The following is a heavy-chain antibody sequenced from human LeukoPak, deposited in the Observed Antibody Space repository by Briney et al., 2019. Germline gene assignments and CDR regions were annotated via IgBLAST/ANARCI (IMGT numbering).Heavy chain of an antibody. CDR2: INPNSGGT. CDR1: GYTFTGYY. CDR3: AAGRSDFWSGYPNNWFDP. D-gene: IGHD3-3*01. J-gene: IGHJ5*02. V-gene: IGHV1-2*02. Sequence: GASVKVSCKASGYTFTGYYMHWVRQAPGQGLEWMGWINPNSGGTNYAQKFQGRVTMTRDTSISTAYMELSRLRSDDTAVYYCAAGRSDFWSGYPNNWFDPWGQGTLVTVSP.